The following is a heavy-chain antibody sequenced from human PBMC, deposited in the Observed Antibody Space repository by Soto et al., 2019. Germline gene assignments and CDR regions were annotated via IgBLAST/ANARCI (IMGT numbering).Heavy chain of an antibody. CDR3: AKDQDNTDYYWIFDL. Sequence: GGSLRLSCAASGFNFRKFAMSWVRQAPGKGLEWVSGMSERSGPPLYADSVKGRFTISRDNSKSTLYLEMNNLRPEDTAVYYCAKDQDNTDYYWIFDLWGRGTPVTRLL. J-gene: IGHJ2*01. CDR2: MSERSGPP. V-gene: IGHV3-23*01. CDR1: GFNFRKFA. D-gene: IGHD4-17*01.